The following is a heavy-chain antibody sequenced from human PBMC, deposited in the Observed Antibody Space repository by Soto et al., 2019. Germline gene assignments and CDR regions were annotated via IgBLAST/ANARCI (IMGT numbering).Heavy chain of an antibody. CDR2: IIPIFGTA. Sequence: SVKVSCKASGGTFSSYAISWVRQAPGQGLEWMGGIIPIFGTANYAQKFQGRVTITADESTSTAYMELSSLRSEDTAVYYCARDMTYYYDGSGYSSYFDYWGQGTLVTVSS. CDR3: ARDMTYYYDGSGYSSYFDY. CDR1: GGTFSSYA. V-gene: IGHV1-69*13. J-gene: IGHJ4*02. D-gene: IGHD3-22*01.